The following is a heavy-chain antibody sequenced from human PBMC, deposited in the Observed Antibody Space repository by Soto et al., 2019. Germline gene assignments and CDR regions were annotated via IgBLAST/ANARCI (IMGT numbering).Heavy chain of an antibody. Sequence: ASVKVSCKASGYTFTSYAMHWVRQAPGQRLEWMGWINAGNGNTKYSQKFQDRVTITRDTSASTAYMELSSLRSEDTAVYYCARPYDFWSPHFDYWGQGTLVTVSS. J-gene: IGHJ4*02. V-gene: IGHV1-3*01. CDR2: INAGNGNT. D-gene: IGHD3-3*01. CDR3: ARPYDFWSPHFDY. CDR1: GYTFTSYA.